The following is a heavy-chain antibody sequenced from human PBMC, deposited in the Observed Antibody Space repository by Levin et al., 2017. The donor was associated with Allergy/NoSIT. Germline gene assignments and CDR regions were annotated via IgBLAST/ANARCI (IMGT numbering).Heavy chain of an antibody. CDR2: INPSGGST. Sequence: ASVKVSCKASGYTFTSYYMHWVRQAPGQGLEWMGIINPSGGSTSYAQKFQGRVTMTRDTSTSTVYMELSSLRSEDTAVYYCAKSSYYDSSGPTDAFDIWGQGTMVTVSS. J-gene: IGHJ3*02. D-gene: IGHD3-22*01. CDR3: AKSSYYDSSGPTDAFDI. CDR1: GYTFTSYY. V-gene: IGHV1-46*01.